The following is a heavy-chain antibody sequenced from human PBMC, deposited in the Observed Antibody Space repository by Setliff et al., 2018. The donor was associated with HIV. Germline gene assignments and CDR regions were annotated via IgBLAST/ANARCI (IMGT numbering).Heavy chain of an antibody. CDR2: INHFGST. CDR1: GGSFSGYY. J-gene: IGHJ4*02. D-gene: IGHD3-16*01. CDR3: ARGTLYYDYVWGTPFPFDY. V-gene: IGHV4-34*01. Sequence: SETLSLTCAVYGGSFSGYYWSWIRQPPGRGLEWIGEINHFGSTNYNPSLKSRVTISVDTSKNQFSLKLSSVTAADTAVYYCARGTLYYDYVWGTPFPFDYWGQGTLVTVSS.